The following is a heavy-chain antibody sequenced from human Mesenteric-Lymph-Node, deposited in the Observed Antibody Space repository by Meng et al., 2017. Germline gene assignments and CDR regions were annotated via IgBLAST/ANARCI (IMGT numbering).Heavy chain of an antibody. D-gene: IGHD3-10*01. CDR1: GGSISSSSYY. Sequence: SETLSLTCTVSGGSISSSSYYWGWIRQPPGKGLEWIGSIYYSGSTYYNPSLKSRVTISVDTSKNQFSLKLSSVTAADTAVYYCARELLWFGEKSQYYYGMDVWGQGTTVTVSS. CDR2: IYYSGST. J-gene: IGHJ6*02. V-gene: IGHV4-39*07. CDR3: ARELLWFGEKSQYYYGMDV.